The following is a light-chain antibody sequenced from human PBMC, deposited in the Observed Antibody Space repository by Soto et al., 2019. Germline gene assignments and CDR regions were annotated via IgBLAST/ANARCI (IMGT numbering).Light chain of an antibody. J-gene: IGLJ1*01. CDR3: NSYSGTNNYV. CDR1: SSDVGGYRY. CDR2: EVS. Sequence: QSVLTQPASVSGSPGQSITISCTGTSSDVGGYRYVSWFQHHPGKAPKLIIYEVSNRPSGISDRFSGSKSGNTASLTISGLQAEDEADYYCNSYSGTNNYVFGTGTKLTVL. V-gene: IGLV2-14*01.